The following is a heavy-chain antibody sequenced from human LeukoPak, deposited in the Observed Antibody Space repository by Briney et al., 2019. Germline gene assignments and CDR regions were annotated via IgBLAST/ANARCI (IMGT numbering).Heavy chain of an antibody. CDR3: AKGGHPAVVTTRFDS. CDR1: GFTFSNYA. Sequence: GGSLRLSCAASGFTFSNYAMTWVRQAPGKGLEWVSAISGSGGSTYYADSVKGRFTMSRDNSRSALHLQMNSLRAEDSAVYYCAKGGHPAVVTTRFDSWGQGTLVTVSS. J-gene: IGHJ5*01. V-gene: IGHV3-23*01. CDR2: ISGSGGST. D-gene: IGHD2-21*02.